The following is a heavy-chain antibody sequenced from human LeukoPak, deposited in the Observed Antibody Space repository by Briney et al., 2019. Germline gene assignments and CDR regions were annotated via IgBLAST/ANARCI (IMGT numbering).Heavy chain of an antibody. CDR2: IYYSGST. J-gene: IGHJ4*02. CDR3: ARETWYSSGWYVGYFDY. V-gene: IGHV4-59*01. Sequence: SETLSLTCTVSGGSISSYYWSWIRQPPGKGLEWIGYIYYSGSTNYNPSLKSRVTISADTSKNQFSLKLSSVTAADTAVYYCARETWYSSGWYVGYFDYWGQGTLVTVSS. CDR1: GGSISSYY. D-gene: IGHD6-19*01.